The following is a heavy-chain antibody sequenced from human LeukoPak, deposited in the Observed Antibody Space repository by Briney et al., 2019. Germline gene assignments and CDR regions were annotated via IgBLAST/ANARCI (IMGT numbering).Heavy chain of an antibody. CDR3: ARVAAWDSSGYLFDY. CDR2: INNDGSST. CDR1: GFTFSPHW. V-gene: IGHV3-74*01. D-gene: IGHD3-22*01. Sequence: QSGGSLRLSCAASGFTFSPHWMHWVRQAPGKGLVWVSRINNDGSSTSYADSVKGRFTISGENAKNTLYLQMNSLRAEDTAVYYCARVAAWDSSGYLFDYWGQGTLVTVSS. J-gene: IGHJ4*02.